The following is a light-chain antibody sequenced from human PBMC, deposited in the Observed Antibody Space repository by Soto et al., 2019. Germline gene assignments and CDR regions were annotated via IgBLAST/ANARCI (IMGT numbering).Light chain of an antibody. J-gene: IGKJ4*01. V-gene: IGKV3-15*01. CDR2: GAS. CDR1: QSVSSN. CDR3: QLYNNWPPLT. Sequence: EIVMTQSPATLSVSPGERATLSCRASQSVSSNLAWYQQKPGQAPRLLIYGASTRATGIPARFSGSGSGTEFTLTLSSLQSEDFAVYYCQLYNNWPPLTFGGGTKVEIK.